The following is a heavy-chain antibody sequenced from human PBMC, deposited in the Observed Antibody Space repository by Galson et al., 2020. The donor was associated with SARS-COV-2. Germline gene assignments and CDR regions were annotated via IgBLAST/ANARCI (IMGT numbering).Heavy chain of an antibody. D-gene: IGHD6-13*01. CDR3: AGRVAGAGSLHI. CDR1: GDSVSSNSAA. Sequence: SQTLSLTCAISGDSVSSNSAAWTWIRQSPSRGLEWLGRTYYRSQWSTDYAVSVKSRININPDTSKNQFSLQLNSVTPEDTAIYYCAGRVAGAGSLHIWGQGTMVIVSS. V-gene: IGHV6-1*01. J-gene: IGHJ3*02. CDR2: TYYRSQWST.